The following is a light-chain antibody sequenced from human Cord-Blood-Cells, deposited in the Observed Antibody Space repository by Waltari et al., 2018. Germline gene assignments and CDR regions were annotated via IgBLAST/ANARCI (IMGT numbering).Light chain of an antibody. CDR2: KAS. J-gene: IGKJ4*01. Sequence: DIQMTQSPSTLSASVGDRVTITCRASQSISSWLAWYQQKPGKAPKLLIYKASSLESGVPSRFSGSGSGTEFTPTISSLQPDDFATYYCQQYNSCPLTFGGGTKVEIK. V-gene: IGKV1-5*03. CDR1: QSISSW. CDR3: QQYNSCPLT.